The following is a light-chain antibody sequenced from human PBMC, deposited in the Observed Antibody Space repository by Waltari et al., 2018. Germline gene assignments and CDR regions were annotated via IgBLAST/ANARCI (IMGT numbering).Light chain of an antibody. J-gene: IGLJ3*02. Sequence: QSALTQPASVSGSPGQSLTISCTGTSSDVGSYNSVSWYQDHPGQGPKVIIYDVSDPPSGVSARFSGSKSGNTASLTSSGLQAEDEADYYCSSQSSNNIVLFGGGTKVTVL. CDR2: DVS. CDR1: SSDVGSYNS. V-gene: IGLV2-14*03. CDR3: SSQSSNNIVL.